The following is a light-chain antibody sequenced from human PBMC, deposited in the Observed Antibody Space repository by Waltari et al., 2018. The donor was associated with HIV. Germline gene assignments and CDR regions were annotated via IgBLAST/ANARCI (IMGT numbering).Light chain of an antibody. CDR3: SSYAGNNNYV. V-gene: IGLV2-8*01. J-gene: IGLJ1*01. CDR2: EFN. CDR1: SRDIGTYTS. Sequence: QPALTQPPSASGSPGQSVTISCTGTSRDIGTYTSVSWYQQHPGRAPNLLIYEFNKRPSGVPDRFSGSKSANTASLTVSGLQVADEADYYCSSYAGNNNYVFGTGTRVTVL.